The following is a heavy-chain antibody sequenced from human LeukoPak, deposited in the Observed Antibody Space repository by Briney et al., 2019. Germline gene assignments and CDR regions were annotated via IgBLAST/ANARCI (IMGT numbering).Heavy chain of an antibody. CDR2: INHSGST. V-gene: IGHV4-34*01. CDR3: ARRAARPPKYSSGCYGV. D-gene: IGHD6-19*01. Sequence: SETLSLTCAVYGGSFSGYYWTWIRQPPGKGLEWIGEINHSGSTNYNPSLKSRVTISVDTSKNQFSLKLSSVTAADTAVYYCARRAARPPKYSSGCYGVWGQGTLVNVSS. J-gene: IGHJ4*02. CDR1: GGSFSGYY.